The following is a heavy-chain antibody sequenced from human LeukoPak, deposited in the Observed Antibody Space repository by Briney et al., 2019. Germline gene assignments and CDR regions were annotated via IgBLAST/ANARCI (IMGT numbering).Heavy chain of an antibody. CDR2: VHLSGAS. CDR1: GGSILTTNW. V-gene: IGHV4-4*02. J-gene: IGHJ4*02. Sequence: SVTLSLTCAGSGGSILTTNWWSWVRQPPGKGLEWIGEVHLSGASNYNPSLKSRVSMSIDNSKNQLSLKLTSVTAADTAIYYCARESGAFCPFGFWGQGTLVTVSS. CDR3: ARESGAFCPFGF. D-gene: IGHD1-26*01.